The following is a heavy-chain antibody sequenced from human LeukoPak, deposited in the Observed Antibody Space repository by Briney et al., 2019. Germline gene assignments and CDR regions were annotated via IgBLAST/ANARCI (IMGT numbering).Heavy chain of an antibody. Sequence: GGSLRLSCAASGFTFSSYAMSWVRQAPGKGLEWVSAISGPAGSWDYADSVKGRFTISRDNSKNTLFLQMNSLRAEDTAVYYCTRSSLSFDYWGQGTLVTVSS. D-gene: IGHD3-16*02. CDR3: TRSSLSFDY. CDR1: GFTFSSYA. V-gene: IGHV3-23*01. CDR2: ISGPAGSW. J-gene: IGHJ4*02.